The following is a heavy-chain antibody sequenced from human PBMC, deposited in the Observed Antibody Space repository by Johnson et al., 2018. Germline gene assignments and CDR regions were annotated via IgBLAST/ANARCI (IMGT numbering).Heavy chain of an antibody. CDR1: GNTFSTYW. CDR2: IYPGASET. Sequence: EVQLVQSGAEVKKPGESLKISCKGSGNTFSTYWIGWVRQMPGKGLEWMGIIYPGASETRYRPSFQGKVTLSADKSISTVYLQWSSLKASDTAIYYCARRRNTLLDVWGKGTTVTVSS. D-gene: IGHD2-2*02. CDR3: ARRRNTLLDV. J-gene: IGHJ6*04. V-gene: IGHV5-51*03.